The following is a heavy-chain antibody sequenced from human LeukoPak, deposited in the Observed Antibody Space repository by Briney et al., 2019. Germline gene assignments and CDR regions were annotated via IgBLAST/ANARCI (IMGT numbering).Heavy chain of an antibody. CDR2: IYTSGST. D-gene: IGHD6-6*01. CDR3: ATIGFEYSSSAPPHYYYMDV. Sequence: PSQTLSLTCTVSGGSISSGSYYWSWIRQPAGKGLEWIGRIYTSGSTNYNPSLKSRVTISVDTSKNQFSLKLSSVTAADTAVYYCATIGFEYSSSAPPHYYYMDVWGKGTTVTVSS. CDR1: GGSISSGSYY. V-gene: IGHV4-61*02. J-gene: IGHJ6*03.